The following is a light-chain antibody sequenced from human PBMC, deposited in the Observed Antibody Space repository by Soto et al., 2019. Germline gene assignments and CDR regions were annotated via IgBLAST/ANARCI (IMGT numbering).Light chain of an antibody. J-gene: IGKJ4*01. Sequence: DIPMTQSPSSLSASVGDRVTITCQASQDISNYLNWYQQKPGKAPKLLIYDASNLETGVPSRFSGSGSGTGFTFTISSLQPEDIATYYCQQYDNLPPLTFGGGTKVEIK. V-gene: IGKV1-33*01. CDR3: QQYDNLPPLT. CDR2: DAS. CDR1: QDISNY.